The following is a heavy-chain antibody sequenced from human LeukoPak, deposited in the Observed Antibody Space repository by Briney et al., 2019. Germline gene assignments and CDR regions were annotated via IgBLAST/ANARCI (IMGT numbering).Heavy chain of an antibody. CDR3: ARPRRDGYTSPFDY. V-gene: IGHV4-59*08. CDR1: GGSISSYY. CDR2: IYYSGST. D-gene: IGHD5-24*01. J-gene: IGHJ4*02. Sequence: SETLSLTCTVSGGSISSYYWSWIRQPPGKRLEWIGYIYYSGSTNYNPSLKSRVTISIDTSKNQFSLKLRTVTAADTAVYYCARPRRDGYTSPFDYWGQGTLVTVSS.